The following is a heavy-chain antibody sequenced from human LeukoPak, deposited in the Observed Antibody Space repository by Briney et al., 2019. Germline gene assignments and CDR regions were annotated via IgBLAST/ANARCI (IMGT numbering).Heavy chain of an antibody. D-gene: IGHD2-2*01. Sequence: SVTVSCKASGCTFTDYYMYWVRQAPGQGLEWMGSINPNSGDTNYAQSFQGRVTMTRDTSIGTAYMELSRLTSDDAAVYYCARDIRYCSSTSCSVADYWGQGTLVTVSS. CDR1: GCTFTDYY. CDR3: ARDIRYCSSTSCSVADY. J-gene: IGHJ4*02. V-gene: IGHV1-2*02. CDR2: INPNSGDT.